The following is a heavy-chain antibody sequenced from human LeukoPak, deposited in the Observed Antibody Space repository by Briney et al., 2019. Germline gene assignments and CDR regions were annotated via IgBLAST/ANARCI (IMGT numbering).Heavy chain of an antibody. J-gene: IGHJ6*02. Sequence: PGGSLRLSCAASGFTVSSNYMSWVRQAPGKGLEWVSAISGSGGSTYYADSVKGRFTISRDNSKNTLYLQMNSLRAEDTAVYYCAKPLRSKQDYYYYYGMDVWGQGTTVTVSS. D-gene: IGHD1-14*01. CDR1: GFTVSSNY. V-gene: IGHV3-23*01. CDR3: AKPLRSKQDYYYYYGMDV. CDR2: ISGSGGST.